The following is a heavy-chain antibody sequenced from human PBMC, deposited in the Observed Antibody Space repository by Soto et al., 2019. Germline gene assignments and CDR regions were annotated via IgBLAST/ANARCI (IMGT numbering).Heavy chain of an antibody. J-gene: IGHJ6*02. CDR2: IIPIFGTA. CDR1: GGTFSSYA. V-gene: IGHV1-69*12. CDR3: ARSRIAVADHYYYYGMDV. D-gene: IGHD6-19*01. Sequence: QVQLVQSGAEVKKPGSSVKVSCKASGGTFSSYAISWVRQAPGQGLEWMGGIIPIFGTANYAQKFQGRVTITADESTSTAYMELSSLRSEDTAVCYCARSRIAVADHYYYYGMDVWGQGTTVTVSS.